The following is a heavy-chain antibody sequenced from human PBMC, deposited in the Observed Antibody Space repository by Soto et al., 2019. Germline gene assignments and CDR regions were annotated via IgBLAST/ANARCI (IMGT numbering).Heavy chain of an antibody. V-gene: IGHV5-51*01. D-gene: IGHD6-13*01. CDR3: ARVQGSRTYSYGMDV. CDR2: IYPGDSDT. J-gene: IGHJ6*02. CDR1: GYSFPNFW. Sequence: LGESLKISCKGSGYSFPNFWIGWVRRMPGKGLEWMGIIYPGDSDTRYGPSFQGQVTISADKSITTAYLQWNSLKASDTAMYYCARVQGSRTYSYGMDVWGQGTTVTVSS.